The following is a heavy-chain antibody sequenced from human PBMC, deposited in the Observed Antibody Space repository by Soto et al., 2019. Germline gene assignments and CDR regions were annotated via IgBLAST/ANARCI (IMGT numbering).Heavy chain of an antibody. CDR1: GFTFSSYW. Sequence: EVQLVESGGGLVQPGGSLRLSCAASGFTFSSYWMHWVRQAPGKGLVWVSRINSDGSSTSYADSVKGRFTISRDNAKNTRDRQMNSLRAEDTAVYYCARRGEADFWSGHYYYYYGMDVWGQGTTVTVSS. J-gene: IGHJ6*02. D-gene: IGHD3-3*01. V-gene: IGHV3-74*01. CDR3: ARRGEADFWSGHYYYYYGMDV. CDR2: INSDGSST.